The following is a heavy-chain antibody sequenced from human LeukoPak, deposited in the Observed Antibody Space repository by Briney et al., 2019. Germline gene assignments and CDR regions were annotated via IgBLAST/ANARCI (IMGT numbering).Heavy chain of an antibody. D-gene: IGHD3-10*01. CDR1: GGSISSYY. CDR2: IYYSGST. J-gene: IGHJ3*02. CDR3: ATDRPQTWGVKVNAFDI. Sequence: SETLSLTCTVSGGSISSYYWSWMRQPPGKGLEWIGYIYYSGSTNYNPSLKSRVTISVDTSKNQFSLKLSSVTAADTAVYYCATDRPQTWGVKVNAFDIWGQGTMVTVSS. V-gene: IGHV4-59*01.